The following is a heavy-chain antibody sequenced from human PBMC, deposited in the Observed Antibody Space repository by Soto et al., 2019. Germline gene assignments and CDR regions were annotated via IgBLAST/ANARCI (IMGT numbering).Heavy chain of an antibody. CDR3: ARVWAIVGATTIDY. J-gene: IGHJ4*02. V-gene: IGHV3-21*01. Sequence: PGGSLRLSCAASGFTFSSYSMNWVRQAPGNGLEWVSSISSSSSYIYYADSVKGRFTISRDNAKNSLYLQMNSLRAEDTAVYYCARVWAIVGATTIDYWGQGTLVTVSS. CDR1: GFTFSSYS. CDR2: ISSSSSYI. D-gene: IGHD1-26*01.